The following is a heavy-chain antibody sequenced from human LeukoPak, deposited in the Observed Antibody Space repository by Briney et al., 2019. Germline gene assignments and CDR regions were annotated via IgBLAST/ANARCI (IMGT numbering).Heavy chain of an antibody. J-gene: IGHJ4*02. V-gene: IGHV3-33*08. CDR2: IWYDGSNK. D-gene: IGHD3-22*01. Sequence: GGSLRLSCAASGFTFSSYAMHWVRQAPGKGLEWVAVIWYDGSNKYYADSVKGRFTISRDNSKNTLYLQMNSLRAEDTAVYYCARADYYDSSGADFDYWGQGTLVTVSS. CDR1: GFTFSSYA. CDR3: ARADYYDSSGADFDY.